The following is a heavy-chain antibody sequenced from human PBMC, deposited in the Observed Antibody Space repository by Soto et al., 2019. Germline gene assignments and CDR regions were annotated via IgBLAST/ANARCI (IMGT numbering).Heavy chain of an antibody. CDR2: IIPIFSTA. V-gene: IGHV1-69*01. Sequence: QVQLVQSGTEVKQPGSSVKVSCKASGGTFTDYAISWVRQAPGQGLEWMGGIIPIFSTARYAQKFQGRVTITADESASTVYMDVNNLRSGDTALYYCARGREVDSNLYPYCGMDVWGQGTKLTISS. CDR3: ARGREVDSNLYPYCGMDV. D-gene: IGHD2-15*01. CDR1: GGTFTDYA. J-gene: IGHJ6*02.